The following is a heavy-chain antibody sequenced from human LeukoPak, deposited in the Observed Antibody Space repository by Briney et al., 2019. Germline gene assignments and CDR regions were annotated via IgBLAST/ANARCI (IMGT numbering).Heavy chain of an antibody. CDR2: ISSDGSTT. D-gene: IGHD2-21*02. J-gene: IGHJ4*02. V-gene: IGHV3-74*01. CDR3: AKGCGGDCYSDFDH. CDR1: GTIFSGYW. Sequence: GALRLSCAASGTIFSGYWMHWVRQAPGKGLVWVSCISSDGSTTRYADSVTGRFTISRDNAKNTVYVQMNSLRDEDTAVYYCAKGCGGDCYSDFDHWGQGTLVTVSS.